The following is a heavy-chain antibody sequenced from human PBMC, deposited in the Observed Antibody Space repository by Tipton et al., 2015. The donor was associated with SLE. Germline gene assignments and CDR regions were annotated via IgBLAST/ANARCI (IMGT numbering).Heavy chain of an antibody. CDR3: TRDTRYQHASDV. J-gene: IGHJ4*02. CDR2: ISGYNGKT. D-gene: IGHD2-2*01. V-gene: IGHV1-18*01. Sequence: QSGAEVKKPGASVKVSCKASGYTFTSYDISWVRQAPGQGLEWMGWISGYNGKTNYAQKLQGRVTMTTDTSTSTAYMELRSLRSDDTAVYYCTRDTRYQHASDVWGQGTLVTVSS. CDR1: GYTFTSYD.